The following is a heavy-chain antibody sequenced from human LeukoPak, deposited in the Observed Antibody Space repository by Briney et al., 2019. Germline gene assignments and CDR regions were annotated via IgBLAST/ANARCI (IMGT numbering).Heavy chain of an antibody. CDR1: GFTFSSYA. J-gene: IGHJ5*02. V-gene: IGHV4-39*07. CDR2: IYYSGST. D-gene: IGHD2/OR15-2a*01. Sequence: GSLRLSCAASGFTFSSYAMSWVRQPPGKGLEWIGSIYYSGSTYYNPSLKSRVTISVDTSKNQFSLKLSSVTAADTAVYYCARDQANFYPTVGWFDPWGQGTLVTVSS. CDR3: ARDQANFYPTVGWFDP.